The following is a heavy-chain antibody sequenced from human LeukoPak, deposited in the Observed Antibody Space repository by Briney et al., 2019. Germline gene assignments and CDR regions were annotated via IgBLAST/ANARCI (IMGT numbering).Heavy chain of an antibody. CDR2: IKQDGSEN. CDR3: ARGSRIFGVILHAFDI. J-gene: IGHJ3*02. V-gene: IGHV3-7*01. Sequence: GGSLRLSCAASGFTFSSYWMSWVRQAPGKGLEWVANIKQDGSENYYVDSVKGRFTISRDNAKNSLYLQMNSLRAEDTAVYYCARGSRIFGVILHAFDIWGQGTMVTVSS. CDR1: GFTFSSYW. D-gene: IGHD3-3*01.